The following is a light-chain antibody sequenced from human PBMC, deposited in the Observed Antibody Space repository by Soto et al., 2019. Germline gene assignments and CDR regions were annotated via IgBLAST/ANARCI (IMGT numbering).Light chain of an antibody. Sequence: EIVLTQSPGTLSLSPGERATLSCRASQIVTINFLAWYQQKPGQPPRLLIYAPSTRASAIPDRFSGSGSARYFTLTISRLQTEDFAVYYCQQYGYCPFTFGPGTRVD. CDR3: QQYGYCPFT. CDR1: QIVTINF. J-gene: IGKJ3*01. V-gene: IGKV3-20*01. CDR2: APS.